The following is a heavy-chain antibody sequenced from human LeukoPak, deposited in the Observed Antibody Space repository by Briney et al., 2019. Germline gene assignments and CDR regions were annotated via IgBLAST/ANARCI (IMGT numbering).Heavy chain of an antibody. Sequence: SGGSLRLSCAASEFTFSDYYMSWIRQVPGKGLEWVSYISGSSSTMYYANSVKGRFTISRDNAKHLLYLQMNSLRAEDRGVYYCGREGGNRGEGYFDYWGQGTLVTVSS. CDR3: GREGGNRGEGYFDY. J-gene: IGHJ4*02. CDR2: ISGSSSTM. D-gene: IGHD3-16*01. V-gene: IGHV3-11*01. CDR1: EFTFSDYY.